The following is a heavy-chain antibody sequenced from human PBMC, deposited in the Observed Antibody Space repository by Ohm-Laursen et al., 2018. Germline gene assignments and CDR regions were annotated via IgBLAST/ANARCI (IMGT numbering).Heavy chain of an antibody. Sequence: GSLRLSCAASGFTFSDYYMSWIRQAPGKGLEWVSYISISATIIYYADSVRGRFTISRDNAKSSLYLDMNSLRAEDTAVYYCAKGGSPGYVLNAFDLWGQGTVVTVSS. CDR1: GFTFSDYY. V-gene: IGHV3-11*04. J-gene: IGHJ3*01. CDR3: AKGGSPGYVLNAFDL. CDR2: ISISATII. D-gene: IGHD3-9*01.